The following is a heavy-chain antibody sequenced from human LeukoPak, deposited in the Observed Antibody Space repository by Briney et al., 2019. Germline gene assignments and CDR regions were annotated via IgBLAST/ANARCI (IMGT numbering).Heavy chain of an antibody. CDR3: VSQILLCHYF. J-gene: IGHJ4*02. CDR2: TFYSGST. D-gene: IGHD2/OR15-2a*01. Sequence: SEALSLTCTVSGDSISSSSYYWEWIRQPPGKGLEWIGSTFYSGSTYYNPSLKSRVTISVDMSRNQFSLKLRSVTAADTAVYYCVSQILLCHYFWGQGTLVTVSS. V-gene: IGHV4-39*01. CDR1: GDSISSSSYY.